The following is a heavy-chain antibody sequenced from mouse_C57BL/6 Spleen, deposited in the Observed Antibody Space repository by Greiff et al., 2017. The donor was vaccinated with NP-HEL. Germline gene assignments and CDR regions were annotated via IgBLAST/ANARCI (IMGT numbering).Heavy chain of an antibody. CDR3: ARGVVAPYYAMDY. CDR1: GYTFTDYY. CDR2: IYPGSGNT. D-gene: IGHD1-1*01. V-gene: IGHV1-76*01. Sequence: VQLQQSGAELVRPGASVKLSCKASGYTFTDYYINWVKQRPGQGLEWIARIYPGSGNTYYNEKFKGKATLTAEKSSSTAYMQLSSLTSEDSAVYFCARGVVAPYYAMDYWGQGTSVTVSS. J-gene: IGHJ4*01.